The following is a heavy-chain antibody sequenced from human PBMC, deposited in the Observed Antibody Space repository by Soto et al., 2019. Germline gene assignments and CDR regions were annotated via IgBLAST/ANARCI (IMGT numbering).Heavy chain of an antibody. D-gene: IGHD3-16*02. CDR2: IRRKAESGTT. V-gene: IGHV3-49*04. J-gene: IGHJ6*02. CDR3: TRVGTYLSVGGECMDV. CDR1: GFTFGDYA. Sequence: VQVVESGGGLVQPGRSLRISCTASGFTFGDYAMSWVRQAPGKGLEWVGFIRRKAESGTTEYAASVKGRFTISRDDSKSIAYLEMNSLKIEDTAIYYCTRVGTYLSVGGECMDVWGQGTTVTVSS.